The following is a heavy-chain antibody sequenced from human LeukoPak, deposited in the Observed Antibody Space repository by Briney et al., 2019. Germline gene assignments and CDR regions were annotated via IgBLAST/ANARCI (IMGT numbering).Heavy chain of an antibody. CDR3: ARGFEDTAMANYYYMDV. Sequence: SETLSLTCAVYGGSFSGYYWSWVRQPPGKGLEWIGEINHSGSTNYNPSLKSRVTISVDTSKNQFSLKLSSVTAADTAVYYCARGFEDTAMANYYYMDVWGKGNTVTVSS. CDR2: INHSGST. CDR1: GGSFSGYY. J-gene: IGHJ6*03. V-gene: IGHV4-34*01. D-gene: IGHD5-18*01.